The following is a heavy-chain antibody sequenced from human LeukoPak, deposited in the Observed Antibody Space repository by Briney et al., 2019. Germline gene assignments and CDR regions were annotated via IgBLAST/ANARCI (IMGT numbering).Heavy chain of an antibody. J-gene: IGHJ3*02. V-gene: IGHV3-21*01. Sequence: GGSLRLSCAASGFTFSSYSMNWVRQAPGKGLEWVSSISSSSSYIYYADSVKGRFTISRDNAKNSLYLQMNSLRAEDTAVYYCARVYGPNRGSAFDIWGQGTMVTVSS. CDR3: ARVYGPNRGSAFDI. CDR1: GFTFSSYS. D-gene: IGHD1-14*01. CDR2: ISSSSSYI.